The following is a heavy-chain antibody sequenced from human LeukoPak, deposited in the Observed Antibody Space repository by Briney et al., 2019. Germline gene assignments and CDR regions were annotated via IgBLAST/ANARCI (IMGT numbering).Heavy chain of an antibody. CDR1: GYTFTSYG. CDR3: ARDLYGDYPTNWFDP. CDR2: ISAYNGNT. Sequence: ASVKVSCKASGYTFTSYGISWVRQAPGQGLAWMGWISAYNGNTNYAQKLQGRVTMTTDTSTSTAYMELRSLRSDDTAVYYCARDLYGDYPTNWFDPWGQGTLVTVSS. V-gene: IGHV1-18*01. D-gene: IGHD4-17*01. J-gene: IGHJ5*02.